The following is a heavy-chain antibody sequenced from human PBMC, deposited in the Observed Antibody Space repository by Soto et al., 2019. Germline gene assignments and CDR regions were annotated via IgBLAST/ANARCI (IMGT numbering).Heavy chain of an antibody. V-gene: IGHV1-8*01. CDR1: GYTFTSYD. CDR3: ARTHPYYDFWSGYYWFDP. D-gene: IGHD3-3*01. J-gene: IGHJ5*02. CDR2: MNPNSGNT. Sequence: ASVKVSCKASGYTFTSYDINWVRQATGQGLEWMGWMNPNSGNTGYAQKFQGRVTMTRNTSISTAYMELSSLRSEDTAVYYCARTHPYYDFWSGYYWFDPWGQGTLVTVSS.